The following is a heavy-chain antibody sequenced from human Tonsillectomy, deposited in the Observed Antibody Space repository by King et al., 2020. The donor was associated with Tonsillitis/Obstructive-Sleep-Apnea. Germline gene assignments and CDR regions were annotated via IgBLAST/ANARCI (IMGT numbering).Heavy chain of an antibody. CDR3: ARLGYSYGPGRAFDI. CDR1: GGSISSYY. Sequence: QLQESGPGLVKPSETLSLTCTVSGGSISSYYWSWIRQPPGKGLEWIGYIYYSGSTNYNPSLKSRVTISVDTSKNQFSLKLSSVTAADTAVYYCARLGYSYGPGRAFDIWGQGTMVTVSS. J-gene: IGHJ3*02. CDR2: IYYSGST. D-gene: IGHD5-18*01. V-gene: IGHV4-59*08.